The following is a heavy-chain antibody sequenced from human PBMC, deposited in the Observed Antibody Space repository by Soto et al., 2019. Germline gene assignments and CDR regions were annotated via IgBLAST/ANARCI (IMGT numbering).Heavy chain of an antibody. CDR3: ARPNGAYYDFWSGYTPGYFDY. V-gene: IGHV3-7*03. CDR1: GFTFVSYW. Sequence: GSLRLSCAASGFTFVSYWMSWVRQAPGKGRGGVANIKQDGSEKYYVDSVKGRFTISRDNAKNSLYLQMNSLRAEDTAVYYCARPNGAYYDFWSGYTPGYFDYWGQGTLVTVSS. D-gene: IGHD3-3*01. CDR2: IKQDGSEK. J-gene: IGHJ4*02.